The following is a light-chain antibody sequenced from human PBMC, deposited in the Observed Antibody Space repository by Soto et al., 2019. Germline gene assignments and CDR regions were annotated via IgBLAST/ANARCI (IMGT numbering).Light chain of an antibody. J-gene: IGLJ1*01. V-gene: IGLV2-14*01. Sequence: QSVLTQPASVSGSLGQSITIPCTGTSTDVGAYNFASWYQQHPDKAPKLLIYEVTHRPSGVSNRFSGSKSGNTASLTISGLQAEDEADYYCSSYTTTNPPVFGAGTKVTVL. CDR3: SSYTTTNPPV. CDR1: STDVGAYNF. CDR2: EVT.